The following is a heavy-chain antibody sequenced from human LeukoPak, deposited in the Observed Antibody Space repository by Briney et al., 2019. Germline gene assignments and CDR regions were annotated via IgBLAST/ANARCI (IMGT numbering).Heavy chain of an antibody. CDR3: AKNGDRGAYCTGGTCYPYFYYYMDV. CDR1: GGSISSYY. J-gene: IGHJ6*03. Sequence: SETLSLTCTVSGGSISSYYWSWIRQPPGKGLEWIGYIYYSGSTNYNPSLKSRVTISVDTSKNQFSLKLSSVTAADTAIYYCAKNGDRGAYCTGGTCYPYFYYYMDVWGKGTTVTI. D-gene: IGHD2-15*01. CDR2: IYYSGST. V-gene: IGHV4-59*01.